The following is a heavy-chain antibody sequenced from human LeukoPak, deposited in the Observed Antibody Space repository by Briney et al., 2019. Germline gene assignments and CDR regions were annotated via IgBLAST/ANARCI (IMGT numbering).Heavy chain of an antibody. CDR3: AREVVGHLMTTVNGNWFDP. CDR2: MKPNDGET. CDR1: GYTFNDYY. J-gene: IGHJ5*02. V-gene: IGHV1-2*02. Sequence: ASVKVSCKAYGYTFNDYYMHWVRQAPGQGPKWMGWMKPNDGETKYAQKFQGRVTMTRDTSTNTAYMEVSRLRSDDTAVYYCAREVVGHLMTTVNGNWFDPWGQGTLVTVSS. D-gene: IGHD4-17*01.